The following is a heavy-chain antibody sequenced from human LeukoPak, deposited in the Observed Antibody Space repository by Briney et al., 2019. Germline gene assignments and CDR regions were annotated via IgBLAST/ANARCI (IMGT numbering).Heavy chain of an antibody. V-gene: IGHV1-18*01. D-gene: IGHD3-10*01. Sequence: ASVKVSCKASGYTFTSYGISWVRQAPGQGLEWMGWTSAYNGSTNYAQKLQGRVTMTTDTSTSTAYMELRSLRSDDTAVYYCARASYYYGSGSYYTRSFNWFDPWGQGTLVTVSS. CDR1: GYTFTSYG. CDR3: ARASYYYGSGSYYTRSFNWFDP. J-gene: IGHJ5*02. CDR2: TSAYNGST.